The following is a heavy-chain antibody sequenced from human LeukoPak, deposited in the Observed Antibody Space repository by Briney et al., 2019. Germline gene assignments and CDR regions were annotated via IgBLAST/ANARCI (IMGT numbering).Heavy chain of an antibody. CDR3: ARVSPSSTSWGY. Sequence: GGSLRLSCAATGFTFSSYWMGWVRQAPGKGLEWVANIKQDGSEKYYVDSVKGRFTISRDNAKNSLYLQMNSLRAEDTAVYYCARVSPSSTSWGYWRQGTLVTVSS. CDR1: GFTFSSYW. CDR2: IKQDGSEK. J-gene: IGHJ4*02. V-gene: IGHV3-7*01. D-gene: IGHD2-2*01.